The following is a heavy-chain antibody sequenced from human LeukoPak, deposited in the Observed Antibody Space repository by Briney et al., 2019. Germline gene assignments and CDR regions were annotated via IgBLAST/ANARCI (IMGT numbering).Heavy chain of an antibody. CDR2: IYYSGST. CDR1: GGSISSYY. V-gene: IGHV4-59*01. Sequence: SETLSLTCTVSGGSISSYYWSWIRQPPGKGLEWIGYIYYSGSTNYNPSLKSRVTISVDTSKNQFSLKLSSVTAADTAVYYCAREVDGYKHFDYWGQGTLVTVSS. J-gene: IGHJ4*02. D-gene: IGHD5-24*01. CDR3: AREVDGYKHFDY.